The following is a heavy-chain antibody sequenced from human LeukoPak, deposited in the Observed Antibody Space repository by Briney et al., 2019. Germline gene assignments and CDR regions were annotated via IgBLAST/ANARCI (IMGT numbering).Heavy chain of an antibody. CDR1: GDSVTAYY. V-gene: IGHV4-59*08. D-gene: IGHD3/OR15-3a*01. CDR3: AELDCYDVVGCYNH. CDR2: VSHDGTT. Sequence: SETLSLTCSVSGDSVTAYYWNWIRQATGKGLEWIGYVSHDGTTNYTPSLRSRVVMSVDTANNAISLSLASVTAADTGVYYCAELDCYDVVGCYNHWGRGTPVTVS. J-gene: IGHJ5*02.